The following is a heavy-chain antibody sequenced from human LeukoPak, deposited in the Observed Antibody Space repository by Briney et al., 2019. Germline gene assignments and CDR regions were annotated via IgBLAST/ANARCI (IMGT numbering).Heavy chain of an antibody. CDR3: ARKGCFDNCYLFDY. Sequence: GASVTVSCKPSGYTFSTYGINWVRQAPGQGLEWMGWINTNNGNTNYAQKFQGRVTMTRDTSTSTAYLELRSLGSDDTAVYYCARKGCFDNCYLFDYWGQGTLVTVSS. D-gene: IGHD1-20*01. V-gene: IGHV1-18*01. J-gene: IGHJ4*02. CDR1: GYTFSTYG. CDR2: INTNNGNT.